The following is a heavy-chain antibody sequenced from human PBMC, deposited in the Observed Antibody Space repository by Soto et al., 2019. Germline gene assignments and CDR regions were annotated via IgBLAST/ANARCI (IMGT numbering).Heavy chain of an antibody. CDR2: ITISSSYI. J-gene: IGHJ5*02. CDR1: GFTFRNYA. Sequence: EVLLVESGGGLVKPGGSLRLSCAASGFTFRNYAMNWVRQAPGKGLEWVSSITISSSYIHYADSVKGRFTSSRDNAKNSLYLQMNSLRVEDTAVYYCARDGAGSGWFDPWGQGTLVTVSS. V-gene: IGHV3-21*01. CDR3: ARDGAGSGWFDP. D-gene: IGHD6-19*01.